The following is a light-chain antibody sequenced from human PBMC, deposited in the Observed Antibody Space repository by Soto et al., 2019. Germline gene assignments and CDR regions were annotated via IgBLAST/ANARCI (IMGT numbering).Light chain of an antibody. CDR2: DVS. CDR3: QQYVYKPWT. J-gene: IGKJ1*01. Sequence: VLTQSPGTLSLSPGERATLSCRASETVDGRDFAWYQQKPGQAPRLLIYDVSRRATGFPDRFSGSGSETDFTLTINRLETEDFAVYYCQQYVYKPWTFGQGTKVEFK. V-gene: IGKV3-20*01. CDR1: ETVDGRD.